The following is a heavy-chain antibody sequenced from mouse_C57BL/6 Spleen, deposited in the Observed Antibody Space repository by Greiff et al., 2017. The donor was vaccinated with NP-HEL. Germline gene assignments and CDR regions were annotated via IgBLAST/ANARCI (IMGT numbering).Heavy chain of an antibody. J-gene: IGHJ2*01. V-gene: IGHV5-6*01. D-gene: IGHD3-2*02. CDR1: GFTFSSYG. CDR3: ARRGQRRLEGFDY. Sequence: EVQGVESGGDLVKPGGSLKLSCAASGFTFSSYGMSWVRQTPDKRLEWVANISSGGSYTYYPDSVKGRFTISRDNAKNTLYLQMSSLKSEDTAMYYCARRGQRRLEGFDYWGQGTTLTVSS. CDR2: ISSGGSYT.